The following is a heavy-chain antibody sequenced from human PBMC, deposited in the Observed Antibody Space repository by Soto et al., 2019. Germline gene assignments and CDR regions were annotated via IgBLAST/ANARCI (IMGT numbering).Heavy chain of an antibody. CDR1: GGSISSSSYY. D-gene: IGHD6-6*01. CDR2: IYYSGST. V-gene: IGHV4-39*01. CDR3: ASRIAARSRFDY. Sequence: PSDTLSLTCTVSGGSISSSSYYWGWIRQPPGKGLEWIGIIYYSGSTYYKPSRRRRGARSLNTAESQFSLKLSSVTAADTAVYYCASRIAARSRFDYWGQGTLVTVSS. J-gene: IGHJ4*02.